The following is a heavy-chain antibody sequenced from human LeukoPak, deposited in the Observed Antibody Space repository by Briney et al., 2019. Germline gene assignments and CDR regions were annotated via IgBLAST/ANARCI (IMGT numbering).Heavy chain of an antibody. Sequence: ASVKVSCKASGYTFTSYGISWVRQAPGQGLEWMGWISAYNGNTNYAQKLQGRVTMTTDTSTSTAYMELRSLRSDDTAVYYCARALGRCSSTSCYAFDIWGQGTMVTVSS. CDR1: GYTFTSYG. CDR2: ISAYNGNT. D-gene: IGHD2-2*01. J-gene: IGHJ3*02. V-gene: IGHV1-18*01. CDR3: ARALGRCSSTSCYAFDI.